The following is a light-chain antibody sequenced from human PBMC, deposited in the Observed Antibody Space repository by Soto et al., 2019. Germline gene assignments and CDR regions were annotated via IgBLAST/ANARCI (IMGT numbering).Light chain of an antibody. V-gene: IGLV2-14*01. CDR3: SSYTTSNTYV. CDR2: EVN. CDR1: SSDIGVYNY. J-gene: IGLJ1*01. Sequence: QSVLTQPASVSGSPGQSITFSCTGTSSDIGVYNYVSWYQQHPGKAPKLMIYEVNNRPSGVSNRFSGSKSGNTACLTISGLQAEDEADYYCSSYTTSNTYVFGTGTKVTVL.